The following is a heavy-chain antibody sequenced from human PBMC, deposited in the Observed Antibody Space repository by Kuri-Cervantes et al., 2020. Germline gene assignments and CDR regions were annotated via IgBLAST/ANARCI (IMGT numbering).Heavy chain of an antibody. V-gene: IGHV3-53*01. CDR3: AKVRTTAVTPVFDY. D-gene: IGHD4-23*01. Sequence: GESLKISCAASGFTVRTNHMSWVRQAPGKGLEWVSVIYSDSGTFYADSVKGRFTISRDNSKNTLYLQMNSLRAEDTAVYYCAKVRTTAVTPVFDYWGQGTLVTVSS. CDR1: GFTVRTNH. CDR2: IYSDSGT. J-gene: IGHJ4*02.